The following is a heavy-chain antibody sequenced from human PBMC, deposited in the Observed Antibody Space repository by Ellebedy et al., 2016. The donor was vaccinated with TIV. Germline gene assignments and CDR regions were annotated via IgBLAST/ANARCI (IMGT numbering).Heavy chain of an antibody. Sequence: GESLKISXKTSGYSFSTYWVGWVRQMPGNGLEWMGIIYPGGSDTRYSPSFQGQVTISADKSITTAYLQWSSLQASDTAMYYCARLYCTGGDCYPFDAFDMWGQGTMVTVSS. J-gene: IGHJ3*02. CDR1: GYSFSTYW. CDR2: IYPGGSDT. V-gene: IGHV5-51*01. CDR3: ARLYCTGGDCYPFDAFDM. D-gene: IGHD2-8*02.